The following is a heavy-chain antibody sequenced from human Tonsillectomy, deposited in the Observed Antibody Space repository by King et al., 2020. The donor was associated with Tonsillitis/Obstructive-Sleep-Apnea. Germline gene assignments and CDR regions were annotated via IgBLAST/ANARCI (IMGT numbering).Heavy chain of an antibody. CDR2: IKHSGST. D-gene: IGHD4-17*01. CDR3: ARRTYYGEYLNWFDP. Sequence: VQLQQWGAGLLKPSETLSLTCTVYGGSFSDYYWSWIRQPPGKGLEWIGEIKHSGSTDYNPSLKRRVTISVDTSKNQFSLKLSSLTAADTAVYYCARRTYYGEYLNWFDPWGQGTLVTVSS. V-gene: IGHV4-34*01. J-gene: IGHJ5*02. CDR1: GGSFSDYY.